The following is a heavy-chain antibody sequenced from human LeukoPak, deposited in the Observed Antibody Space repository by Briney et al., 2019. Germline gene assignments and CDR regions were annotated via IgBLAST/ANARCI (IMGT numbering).Heavy chain of an antibody. CDR2: ISPSGGST. J-gene: IGHJ4*02. Sequence: ASVKVSCKAFGYTFTSNYMHWVRQAPGQGPEWMGVISPSGGSTTYAQKFQGRVTLTRDMSTSTDYLELSSLRSDDTAVYYCATLTQSLWGQGTLVTVSS. D-gene: IGHD1-14*01. CDR3: ATLTQSL. V-gene: IGHV1-46*01. CDR1: GYTFTSNY.